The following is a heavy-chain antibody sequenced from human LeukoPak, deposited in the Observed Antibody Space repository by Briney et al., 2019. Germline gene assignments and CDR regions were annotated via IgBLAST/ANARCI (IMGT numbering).Heavy chain of an antibody. D-gene: IGHD6-6*01. CDR1: GFTFSSYS. CDR2: ISSSSTI. V-gene: IGHV3-48*01. J-gene: IGHJ5*02. CDR3: ARSIAARLDWFDP. Sequence: GGSLRLSCAASGFTFSSYSMNWVRQAPGKGLEWVSYISSSSTIYYADSVKGRFTISRDNAKNSLYLQMNSLRAEDTAVYYCARSIAARLDWFDPWGQGTLVTVSS.